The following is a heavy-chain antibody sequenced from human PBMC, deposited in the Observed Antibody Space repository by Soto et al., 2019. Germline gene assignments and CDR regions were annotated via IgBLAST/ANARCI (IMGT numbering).Heavy chain of an antibody. CDR2: INYSGST. J-gene: IGHJ5*02. D-gene: IGHD4-17*01. V-gene: IGHV4-30-4*01. Sequence: KPSETLSLTCTVSGGSISSGDYYWSWIRQPPGKGLEWIGNINYSGSTSYNPSLKSRVTIAADMSKNHFSLKLSSVTAADTAVYYCAKDTTSDFGDYAPSRYNWFDPWGQGTLVTVSS. CDR3: AKDTTSDFGDYAPSRYNWFDP. CDR1: GGSISSGDYY.